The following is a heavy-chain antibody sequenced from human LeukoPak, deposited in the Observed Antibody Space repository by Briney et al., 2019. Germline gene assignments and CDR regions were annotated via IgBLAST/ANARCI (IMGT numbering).Heavy chain of an antibody. CDR2: ISGGGGST. J-gene: IGHJ4*02. CDR3: AKGTVTPAGTGDYFDY. D-gene: IGHD6-13*01. V-gene: IGHV3-23*01. CDR1: GFTFRDYA. Sequence: GGSLRLSCVVSGFTFRDYAMNWVRQAPGRGLEWVSVISGGGGSTYYVDSVKGRFSFSRDNSKNTVYLQMNSLRADDTAVYYCAKGTVTPAGTGDYFDYWGQGTLVTVSS.